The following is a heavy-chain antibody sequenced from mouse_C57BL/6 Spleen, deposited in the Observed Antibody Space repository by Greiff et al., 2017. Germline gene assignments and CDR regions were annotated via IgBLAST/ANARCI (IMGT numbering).Heavy chain of an antibody. V-gene: IGHV1-53*01. CDR3: ARNPPIYYERDD. CDR2: INPSNGGT. Sequence: QVQLQQPGTELVKPGASVKLSCKASGYTFTSYWMHWVKQRPGQGLEWIGNINPSNGGTNYNEKFKSKATLTVDKSSSTAYMQLSSLTSEDSAVYYGARNPPIYYERDDWGQSTTLTVSS. CDR1: GYTFTSYW. J-gene: IGHJ2*01. D-gene: IGHD2-4*01.